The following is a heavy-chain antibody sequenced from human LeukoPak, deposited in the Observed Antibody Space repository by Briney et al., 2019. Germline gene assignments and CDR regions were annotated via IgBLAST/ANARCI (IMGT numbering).Heavy chain of an antibody. CDR1: GFTFSIYY. D-gene: IGHD2-21*01. CDR2: ISSSSDTI. V-gene: IGHV3-48*02. CDR3: AREAAVLIRGYFDY. Sequence: GGSLRLSCTPSGFTFSIYYMNWVRQAPGKGLEWVSYISSSSDTIYYTDSVKGRFTISRDNAKNSLYLQMNTLRDEDTAVYYCAREAAVLIRGYFDYWGQGTLVTVSS. J-gene: IGHJ4*02.